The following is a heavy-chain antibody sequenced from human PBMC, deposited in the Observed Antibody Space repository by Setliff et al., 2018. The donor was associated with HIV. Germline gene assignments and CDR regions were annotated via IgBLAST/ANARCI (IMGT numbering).Heavy chain of an antibody. CDR2: IVLMSNTA. D-gene: IGHD3-10*01. Sequence: GASVKVSCKASGGTFSSYVISWVRQAPGQGLEWMGGIVLMSNTADYAPKFQGRVTITRDTSASTAYMELSSLRSEDTAVYYCARARLWFGEVRGHYYFDYWGQGTLVTVSS. CDR3: ARARLWFGEVRGHYYFDY. V-gene: IGHV1-69*05. CDR1: GGTFSSYV. J-gene: IGHJ4*02.